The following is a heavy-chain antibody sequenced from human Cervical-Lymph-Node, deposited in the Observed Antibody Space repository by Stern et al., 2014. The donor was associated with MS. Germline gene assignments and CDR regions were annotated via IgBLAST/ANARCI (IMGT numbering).Heavy chain of an antibody. V-gene: IGHV3-23*04. CDR2: SGSDGAT. CDR1: GFAFSNFA. D-gene: IGHD1-26*01. CDR3: GKDLHYGSADA. Sequence: EVQLVESGGGLVQPGGSLRLSCVASGFAFSNFAMTWVRQAPGQGLEWISGSGSDGATHFAESVQGRFALSRDNSKNTLYLYMNSLRAEDTAVYYWGKDLHYGSADAWGQGTLVTVAS. J-gene: IGHJ5*02.